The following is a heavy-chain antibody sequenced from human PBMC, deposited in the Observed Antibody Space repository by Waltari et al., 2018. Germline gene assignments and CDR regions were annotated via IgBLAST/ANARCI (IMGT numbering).Heavy chain of an antibody. CDR3: ATTERRLYSESQYYYYGMDV. CDR2: FDPEDGET. CDR1: GYTLPELS. V-gene: IGHV1-24*01. D-gene: IGHD3-3*01. Sequence: QVQLVQSGAEVKKPGASVKVSCTVSGYTLPELSMHWVRQAPGQGLEWMGGFDPEDGETIYAQKFQGRVTMTEDTSTDTAYMELSSLRSEDTAVYYCATTERRLYSESQYYYYGMDVWGQGTTVTVSS. J-gene: IGHJ6*02.